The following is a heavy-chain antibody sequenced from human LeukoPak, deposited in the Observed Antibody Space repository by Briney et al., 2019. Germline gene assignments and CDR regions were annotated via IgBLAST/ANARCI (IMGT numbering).Heavy chain of an antibody. V-gene: IGHV3-74*01. CDR3: AREGVLDYYDSSGYYYDY. Sequence: GGTLRLSCAASGFTFSSYWMHWVRQAPGKGLVWVSRINSDGSSTSYADSVKGRFTISRDNAKNTLYLQMNSLRAEDTAVYYCAREGVLDYYDSSGYYYDYWGQGTLVTVSS. J-gene: IGHJ4*02. CDR2: INSDGSST. D-gene: IGHD3-22*01. CDR1: GFTFSSYW.